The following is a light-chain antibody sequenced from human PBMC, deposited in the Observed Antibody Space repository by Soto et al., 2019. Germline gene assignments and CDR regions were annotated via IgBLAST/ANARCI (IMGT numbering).Light chain of an antibody. CDR3: QQYGGVPYT. Sequence: EIVLTQSPGTLSLSPGQRATLSCRAGESISRDYLAWYQQRLGQAPRLLIYGASSGATGIPDRFSGSGSGTDFTLTIRRLEPEDFAIYYCQQYGGVPYTFGQGTKVDIK. CDR1: ESISRDY. J-gene: IGKJ2*01. CDR2: GAS. V-gene: IGKV3-20*01.